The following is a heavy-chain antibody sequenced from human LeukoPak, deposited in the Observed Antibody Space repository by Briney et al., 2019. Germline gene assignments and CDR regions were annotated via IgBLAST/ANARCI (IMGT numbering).Heavy chain of an antibody. Sequence: GGSLRLSCAASGFVFSNYWMYWVRQAPGRGLVWVSRINPDGSSIGYADFVRGRFTISRDNAKNTLFLQMDSLTVEDTAMYYCGRDLSWGSTDYWGQGTLVTVSS. CDR2: INPDGSSI. V-gene: IGHV3-74*01. D-gene: IGHD3-16*01. CDR1: GFVFSNYW. CDR3: GRDLSWGSTDY. J-gene: IGHJ4*02.